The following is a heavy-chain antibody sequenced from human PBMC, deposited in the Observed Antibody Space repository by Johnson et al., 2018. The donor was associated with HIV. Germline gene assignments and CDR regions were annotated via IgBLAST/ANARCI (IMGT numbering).Heavy chain of an antibody. D-gene: IGHD6-6*01. CDR2: ISSNGGST. V-gene: IGHV3-64*01. Sequence: VQLVESGGGLVQPGGSLRLSCAASGFTFSSYAMHWVRQAPGKGLEYVSAISSNGGSTYYANSVKGRFTISRDNSKNTLYLQMGSLRAEDMAVYYCARDDSSSNGRAFDIWGQGTVVTVSS. J-gene: IGHJ3*02. CDR3: ARDDSSSNGRAFDI. CDR1: GFTFSSYA.